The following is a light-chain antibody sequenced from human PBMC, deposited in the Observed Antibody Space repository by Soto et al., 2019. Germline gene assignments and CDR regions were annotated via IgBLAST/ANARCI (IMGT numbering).Light chain of an antibody. J-gene: IGLJ1*01. CDR2: EVT. CDR1: SSDVGGYNY. CDR3: SSYTSSSTLGV. V-gene: IGLV2-14*01. Sequence: QSVLTQPASVSGSPGQSITISCTGTSSDVGGYNYVSWYQQHPGKAPKLMIYEVTNRPSGVSNPFSGSKSGNTASLTISGLQAEDEADYYCSSYTSSSTLGVFGTGTKLTVL.